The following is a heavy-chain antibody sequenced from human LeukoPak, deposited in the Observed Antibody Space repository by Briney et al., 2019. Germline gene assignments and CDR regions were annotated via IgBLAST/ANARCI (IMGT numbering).Heavy chain of an antibody. CDR2: INTNTGNP. CDR1: GYTFTRYA. D-gene: IGHD1-1*01. V-gene: IGHV7-4-1*02. CDR3: ARAGCDSATCPWNWFDS. J-gene: IGHJ5*01. Sequence: ASVKVSCKASGYTFTRYALNWVRQAPGQGLEWMGWINTNTGNPTYAQGFTGRFVFSLDCSVSTTYLQISSLTAEDTAVYYCARAGCDSATCPWNWFDSWGQGTLATVSS.